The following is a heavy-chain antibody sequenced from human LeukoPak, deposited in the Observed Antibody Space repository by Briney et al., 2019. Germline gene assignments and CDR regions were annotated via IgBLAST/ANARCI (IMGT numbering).Heavy chain of an antibody. Sequence: SETLSLTCAVYGGSFSGYYWSWIRQPPGKGLEWIGEINHSGSTNYNPSLKSRVTISVDTSKNQFSLKLSSVTAADTAVYYCARVSKFPDYGINWFDPWGQGTLVSVPS. V-gene: IGHV4-34*01. J-gene: IGHJ5*02. D-gene: IGHD4-17*01. CDR3: ARVSKFPDYGINWFDP. CDR2: INHSGST. CDR1: GGSFSGYY.